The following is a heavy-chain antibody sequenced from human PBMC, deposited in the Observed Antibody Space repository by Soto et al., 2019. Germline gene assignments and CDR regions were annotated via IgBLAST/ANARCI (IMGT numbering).Heavy chain of an antibody. D-gene: IGHD6-13*01. J-gene: IGHJ4*02. CDR1: GGSISNSNW. CDR3: ESSKEFSRRADY. Sequence: QVQLQESGPGLVKPSGTLSLTCAVSGGSISNSNWWTWVRQPPGKGLEWIEEIFHSGSTNYNPSLKSRVTISVDKSKYQFSLKLASVTAADTAVYYCESSKEFSRRADYWGQGTLVTVSS. V-gene: IGHV4-4*02. CDR2: IFHSGST.